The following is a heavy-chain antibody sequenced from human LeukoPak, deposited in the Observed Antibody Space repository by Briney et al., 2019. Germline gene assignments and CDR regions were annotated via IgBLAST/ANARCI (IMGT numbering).Heavy chain of an antibody. D-gene: IGHD2-2*01. Sequence: SETLSLTCSVSGASISSHYWSWIRQPPGKGLEWIWYIFYSASANYNPSLKSRLTISIDTSKNQFSLSLSSVTAADTAVYYCARGRVATFRSTSCWGYWGQGTLVTVSS. J-gene: IGHJ4*02. CDR1: GASISSHY. V-gene: IGHV4-59*11. CDR2: IFYSASA. CDR3: ARGRVATFRSTSCWGY.